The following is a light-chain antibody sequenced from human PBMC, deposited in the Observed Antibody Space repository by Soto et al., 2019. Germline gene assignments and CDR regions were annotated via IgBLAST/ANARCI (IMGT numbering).Light chain of an antibody. CDR3: QQRSNWIT. Sequence: EIVMTQSPATLSVSPGERATLSCRASQRVNTNLAWYQQKPGQAPRLLIYGASNRATGIPDRFSGSGSGTDFTLTISSLEPEDFAVYYRQQRSNWITFGQGTRLEIK. CDR2: GAS. J-gene: IGKJ5*01. CDR1: QRVNTN. V-gene: IGKV3-11*01.